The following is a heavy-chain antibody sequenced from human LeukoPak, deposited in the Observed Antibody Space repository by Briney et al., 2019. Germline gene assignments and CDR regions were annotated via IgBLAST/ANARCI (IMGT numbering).Heavy chain of an antibody. CDR3: ARDVGGGYYDSSGAFDI. V-gene: IGHV4-39*07. J-gene: IGHJ3*02. D-gene: IGHD3-22*01. Sequence: PSETLSLTCTVSGGSISSSSYYWGWIRQPPGKGLEWIGSIYYSGSTYYNPSLKSRVTISVDTSKNQFSLKLSSVTAADTAVYYCARDVGGGYYDSSGAFDIWGQGTMVTVSS. CDR2: IYYSGST. CDR1: GGSISSSSYY.